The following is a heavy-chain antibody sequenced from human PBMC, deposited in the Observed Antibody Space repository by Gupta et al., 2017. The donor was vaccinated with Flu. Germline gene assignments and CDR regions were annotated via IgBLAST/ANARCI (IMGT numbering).Heavy chain of an antibody. V-gene: IGHV1-18*01. Sequence: RQAPGQGLEWMGWVSAYNGNTNYVQKLQGRVTMTTDTSTTTAYMERRSLRSDDTAVYYCARHGVPRLDAMDVWGQGTTVTVSS. J-gene: IGHJ6*02. D-gene: IGHD6-19*01. CDR2: VSAYNGNT. CDR3: ARHGVPRLDAMDV.